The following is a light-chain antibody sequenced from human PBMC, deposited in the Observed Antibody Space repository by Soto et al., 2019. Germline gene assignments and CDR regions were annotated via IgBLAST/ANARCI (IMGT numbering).Light chain of an antibody. Sequence: EIVLTQSPGTLSLSPGERATLSCRASQSVSSSYLAWYQQKPGQAPMLLISGATSRATGIPDRFSGSGSGTDFTLTISRLKPEDVAVYYCQKYDSSPLTFGGGTKVEIE. J-gene: IGKJ4*01. CDR1: QSVSSSY. V-gene: IGKV3-20*01. CDR2: GAT. CDR3: QKYDSSPLT.